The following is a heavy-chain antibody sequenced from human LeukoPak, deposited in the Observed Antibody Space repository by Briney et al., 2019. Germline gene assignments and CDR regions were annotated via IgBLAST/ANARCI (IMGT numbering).Heavy chain of an antibody. Sequence: ASVKVSCKASGYTFTGYYMHWVRQAPGQGLEWMGWINPNSGGTNYAQKFQGRVTMTRDTSISTAYMELSRLRSDDTAVYYCARTPHSSGYYFNFDYWGQGTLVTVSS. CDR1: GYTFTGYY. CDR2: INPNSGGT. V-gene: IGHV1-2*02. CDR3: ARTPHSSGYYFNFDY. D-gene: IGHD3-22*01. J-gene: IGHJ4*02.